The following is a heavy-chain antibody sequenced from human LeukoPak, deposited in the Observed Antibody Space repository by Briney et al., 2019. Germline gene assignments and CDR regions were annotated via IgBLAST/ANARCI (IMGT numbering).Heavy chain of an antibody. V-gene: IGHV4-34*01. CDR3: ARAARFTYYYDSSGYYYTY. CDR2: INHSGST. D-gene: IGHD3-22*01. Sequence: SETLSLTCAVYGGSFSGYYWSCIRQPPGKGLEWIGEINHSGSTNYNPSLKSRVTISVDTSKNQFSLKLSSVTAADTAVYYCARAARFTYYYDSSGYYYTYWGQGTLVTVSS. CDR1: GGSFSGYY. J-gene: IGHJ4*02.